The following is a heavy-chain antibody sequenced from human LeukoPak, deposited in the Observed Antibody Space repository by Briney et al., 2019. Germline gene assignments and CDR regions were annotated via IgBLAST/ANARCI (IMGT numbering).Heavy chain of an antibody. CDR2: VSFDGSNQ. D-gene: IGHD4-17*01. V-gene: IGHV3-30*18. Sequence: GGSLRLSCAASGFTFSSYGMHWVRQAPGKGLEWVAVVSFDGSNQYYADSVKGRFTISRDNSKNTESLQMNSLRAEDTAVFFCAKGIYGDHYFDYWGQGTPVTVSS. CDR3: AKGIYGDHYFDY. J-gene: IGHJ4*02. CDR1: GFTFSSYG.